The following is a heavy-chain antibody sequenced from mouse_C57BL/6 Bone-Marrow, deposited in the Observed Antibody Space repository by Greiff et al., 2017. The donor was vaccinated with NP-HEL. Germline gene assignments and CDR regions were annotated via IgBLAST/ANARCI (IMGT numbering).Heavy chain of an antibody. D-gene: IGHD1-1*01. CDR2: IYPGGGYT. CDR3: ATYGSSLYWYFDV. V-gene: IGHV1-63*01. Sequence: QVQLQQPGAELVRPGTSVKMSCKASGYTFTNYWIGWAKQRPGHGLEWIGDIYPGGGYTNYNEKFKGKATLTADKSSSTAYMQFSSLTSEDSAIYYCATYGSSLYWYFDVWGTGTTVTVSS. J-gene: IGHJ1*03. CDR1: GYTFTNYW.